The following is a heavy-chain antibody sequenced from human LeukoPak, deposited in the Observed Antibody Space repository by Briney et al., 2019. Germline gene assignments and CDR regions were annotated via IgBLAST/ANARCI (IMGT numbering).Heavy chain of an antibody. D-gene: IGHD5-12*01. CDR2: ISAYNGNT. Sequence: ASVKVSCKASGYTFTSNGISWVRQAPGQGLEWMGWISAYNGNTNYEQKLQGRVTMTTDTSTSTAYMELRSLRSDDTAVYYCARVGYIVATFGGEYWGQGTLVTVSS. J-gene: IGHJ4*02. CDR3: ARVGYIVATFGGEY. V-gene: IGHV1-18*01. CDR1: GYTFTSNG.